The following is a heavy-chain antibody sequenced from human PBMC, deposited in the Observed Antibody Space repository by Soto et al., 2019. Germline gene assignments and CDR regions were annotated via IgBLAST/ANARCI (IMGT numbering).Heavy chain of an antibody. Sequence: QLQLQESGPGLVKPSETLSLTCTVSGGSISSSSYYWGWIRQPPGKGLEWIGSIYYSGSTYYNPSLKSRVTRSVDTAKNQCSLKLSSVTAADTAVYYCARHSSGWYYYYGMDVWGQGTTVTVSS. V-gene: IGHV4-39*01. CDR1: GGSISSSSYY. CDR2: IYYSGST. J-gene: IGHJ6*02. CDR3: ARHSSGWYYYYGMDV. D-gene: IGHD6-19*01.